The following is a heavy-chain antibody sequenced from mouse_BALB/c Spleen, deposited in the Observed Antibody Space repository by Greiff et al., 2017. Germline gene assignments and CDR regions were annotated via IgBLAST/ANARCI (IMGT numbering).Heavy chain of an antibody. V-gene: IGHV5-4*02. CDR2: ISDGGSYT. CDR3: ARDGGAN. CDR1: GFTFSDYY. J-gene: IGHJ2*01. Sequence: EVKLVESGGGLVKPGGSLKLSCAASGFTFSDYYMYWVRQTPEKRLEWVATISDGGSYTYYPDSVKGRFTISRDNAKNNLYLQMSSLKSEATAMYYCARDGGANWGQGTTLTVSS.